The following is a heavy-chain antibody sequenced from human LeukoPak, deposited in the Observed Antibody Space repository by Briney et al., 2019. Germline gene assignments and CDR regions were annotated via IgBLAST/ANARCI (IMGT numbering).Heavy chain of an antibody. Sequence: GGSLRLSCAASGFTFSSHWMSWVRQAPGKGLEWVANINQGGNDRNYVDSVKGRFTISRDNAKSSLYLQMNSLRAEDTALYYCARALRDSSWYYEYWGQGTLVTVSS. CDR1: GFTFSSHW. D-gene: IGHD6-13*01. J-gene: IGHJ4*02. CDR2: INQGGNDR. CDR3: ARALRDSSWYYEY. V-gene: IGHV3-7*03.